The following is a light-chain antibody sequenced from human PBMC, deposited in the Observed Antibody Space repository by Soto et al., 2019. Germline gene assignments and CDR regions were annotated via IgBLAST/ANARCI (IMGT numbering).Light chain of an antibody. CDR3: LKYNKDATGA. CDR1: EDIGHF. J-gene: IGKJ1*01. V-gene: IGKV1-27*01. Sequence: DIQMAQSPSSLSASVGDTVTLTCRASEDIGHFLAWYQQKPGTVPKLLXYATSRLQHGVPSRFSGSGSGTDFTLTINTLQPEDVATYVCLKYNKDATGAFGQGTKVDIK. CDR2: ATS.